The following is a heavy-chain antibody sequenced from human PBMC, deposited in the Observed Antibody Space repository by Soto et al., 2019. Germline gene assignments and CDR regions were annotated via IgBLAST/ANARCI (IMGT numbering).Heavy chain of an antibody. CDR2: ISYDGSNK. D-gene: IGHD6-19*01. J-gene: IGHJ4*02. V-gene: IGHV3-30*18. Sequence: QVQLVESGGGVVQPGRSLRLSCAASGFTFSSYGMHWVRQAPGKGLEWVAVISYDGSNKYYADSVKGRFTISRDNSKNTLYLQMNSLRAEDTAVYYCAKGNSSGWYGGWYFDYWGQGTLVTVSS. CDR1: GFTFSSYG. CDR3: AKGNSSGWYGGWYFDY.